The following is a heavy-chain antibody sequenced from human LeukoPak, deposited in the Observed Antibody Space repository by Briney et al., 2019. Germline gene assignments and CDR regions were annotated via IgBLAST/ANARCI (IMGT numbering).Heavy chain of an antibody. CDR3: ARGLDSIVVVPAAMPY. CDR1: GYTFTVYY. D-gene: IGHD2-2*01. V-gene: IGHV1-2*02. J-gene: IGHJ4*02. CDR2: INPNSGGT. Sequence: ASLKVSSKPSGYTFTVYYMHWVRQAPGQGLEWMGWINPNSGGTNYAQKFQGRVTMTRDTSISTAYMELSRLRSDDTAVYYCARGLDSIVVVPAAMPYWGRGTLVTVSS.